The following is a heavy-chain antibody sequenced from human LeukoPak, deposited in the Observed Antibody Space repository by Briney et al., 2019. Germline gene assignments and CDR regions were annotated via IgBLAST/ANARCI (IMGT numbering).Heavy chain of an antibody. CDR1: GGSISSGGYS. D-gene: IGHD1-26*01. CDR3: ARGGWELPFDY. Sequence: SETLSLTCTVSGGSISSGGYSWSWIRQPPGKGLEWIGYIYHSGSTYYNPSLKSRVTISVDRSKNQFSLKLSSVTAADTAVYYCARGGWELPFDYWGQGTLVTVSS. V-gene: IGHV4-30-2*01. J-gene: IGHJ4*02. CDR2: IYHSGST.